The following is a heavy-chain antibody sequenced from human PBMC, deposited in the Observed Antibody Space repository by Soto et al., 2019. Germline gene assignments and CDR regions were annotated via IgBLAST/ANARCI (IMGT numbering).Heavy chain of an antibody. CDR1: GYTFISYA. V-gene: IGHV1-3*01. D-gene: IGHD3-10*01. CDR3: ARDFNYGSGDY. Sequence: ASVKVSCKASGYTFISYAMYWVRQAPGQRLEWMGWINAGNGNTKYSQKFQGRVIITRDTSASTAYMEPNSLRSEDTAVYYCARDFNYGSGDYWGQGTLVTVSS. J-gene: IGHJ4*02. CDR2: INAGNGNT.